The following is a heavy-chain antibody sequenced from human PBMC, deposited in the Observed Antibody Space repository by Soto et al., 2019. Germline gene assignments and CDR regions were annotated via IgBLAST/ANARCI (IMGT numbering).Heavy chain of an antibody. J-gene: IGHJ5*02. V-gene: IGHV4-4*07. CDR2: IYATGTT. D-gene: IGHD1-1*01. Sequence: NPSETLSLTCTVSGASISGFYWSWIRKSAGKGLEWIGRIYATGTTDYIPSLKSRVMMSVDTSKKQFSLKLRSVTAADTAVYYCVRDGTKTLRDWFDPWGQGSSVTVSA. CDR3: VRDGTKTLRDWFDP. CDR1: GASISGFY.